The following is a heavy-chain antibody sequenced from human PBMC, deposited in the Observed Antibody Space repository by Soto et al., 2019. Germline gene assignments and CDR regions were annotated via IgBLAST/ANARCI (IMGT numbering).Heavy chain of an antibody. CDR1: GGSISSYY. D-gene: IGHD3-10*01. CDR2: IYYSGST. CDR3: ARGWGPLMVRGVPPYYFDY. J-gene: IGHJ4*02. V-gene: IGHV4-59*01. Sequence: QVQLQESGPGLVKPSETLSLTCTVSGGSISSYYWSWIRQPPGKGLEWIGYIYYSGSTNYNPSLKSRVTISVDTSKNQFSLKLSSVTAADTAVYYCARGWGPLMVRGVPPYYFDYWGQGTLVTVSS.